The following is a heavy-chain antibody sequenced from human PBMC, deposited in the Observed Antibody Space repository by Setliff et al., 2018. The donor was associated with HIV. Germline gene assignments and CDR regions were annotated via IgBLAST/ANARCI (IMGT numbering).Heavy chain of an antibody. Sequence: ASVKVSCKASGYTFIDYYIHWVRQAPGRGLEWMGWINTDNGITEYAENFQGRVAMTRDTSMSTAYTELNRLTFDDTAVYYCARDPYDTSENPYDPWGQGTLVTVSS. J-gene: IGHJ5*02. V-gene: IGHV1-2*02. CDR3: ARDPYDTSENPYDP. D-gene: IGHD3-16*01. CDR2: INTDNGIT. CDR1: GYTFIDYY.